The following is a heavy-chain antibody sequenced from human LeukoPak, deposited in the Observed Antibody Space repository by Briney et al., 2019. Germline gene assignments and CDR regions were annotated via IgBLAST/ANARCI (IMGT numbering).Heavy chain of an antibody. Sequence: GGSLRLSCAASGFTFSRHWMHWVRHAPGKGLVWISRINSDGSGTNYADFVKGRFTISRDNAKNTVYLQINSLRDEDTAVYYCARICSSTDCLIPDWGQGTLVTVSS. CDR2: INSDGSGT. V-gene: IGHV3-74*01. J-gene: IGHJ4*02. CDR1: GFTFSRHW. D-gene: IGHD2-2*01. CDR3: ARICSSTDCLIPD.